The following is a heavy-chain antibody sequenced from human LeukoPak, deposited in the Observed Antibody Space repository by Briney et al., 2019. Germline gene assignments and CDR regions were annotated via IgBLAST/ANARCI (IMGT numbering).Heavy chain of an antibody. CDR3: ARVSSGSYLYYYYYMDV. CDR1: GGSISSSSYY. D-gene: IGHD1-26*01. CDR2: IYYSGTT. Sequence: SETLSLTCTVSGGSISSSSYYWGWIRQSPGKGLEWIGTIYYSGTTYYNPSFTSRVTISVDTSKNQFFLKLSSVTAADAAVYYCARVSSGSYLYYYYYMDVWGKGTTVTVS. V-gene: IGHV4-39*01. J-gene: IGHJ6*03.